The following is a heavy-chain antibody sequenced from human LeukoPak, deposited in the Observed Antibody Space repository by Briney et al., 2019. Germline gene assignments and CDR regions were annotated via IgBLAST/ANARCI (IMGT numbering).Heavy chain of an antibody. CDR3: AREPYVSGSYYNY. J-gene: IGHJ4*02. V-gene: IGHV3-21*01. Sequence: GGSLRLSCAASGFTFSSCTMNWARQAPGKGLEWVSSISSSSNYIYYADSVKGRFTISRDNAKNSLYLQMNSLRAEDTAVYYCAREPYVSGSYYNYWGQGTLVTVSS. D-gene: IGHD3-10*01. CDR1: GFTFSSCT. CDR2: ISSSSNYI.